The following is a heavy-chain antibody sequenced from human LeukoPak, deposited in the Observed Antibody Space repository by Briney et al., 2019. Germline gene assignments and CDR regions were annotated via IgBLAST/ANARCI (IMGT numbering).Heavy chain of an antibody. J-gene: IGHJ4*02. CDR3: ARGGSTDSIHSCGGNCYFLDY. V-gene: IGHV1-2*02. CDR1: GYTFTGNH. D-gene: IGHD2-21*02. Sequence: GESLKISCKGSGYTFTGNHMHWVRQAPGHGLEWMGWINPNSGGTNYAQKFQGRVIMTRDTSISTAYMELSRLGSDDTAVYYCARGGSTDSIHSCGGNCYFLDYWGQGTLVTVSS. CDR2: INPNSGGT.